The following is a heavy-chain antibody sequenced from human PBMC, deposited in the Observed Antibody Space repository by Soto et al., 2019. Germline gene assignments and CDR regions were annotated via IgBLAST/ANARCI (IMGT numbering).Heavy chain of an antibody. Sequence: PSETLSLTCTVSGGSISNDDYYWSWIRQHPRKGLEWIGYIYYSGSTYYTPSLRSRVTTSVDTSKNQFSLKLSSVTAADTAMYYCARTRAVSYYGSITYYFDYWGQGTPVTVSS. V-gene: IGHV4-31*03. D-gene: IGHD3-10*01. J-gene: IGHJ4*02. CDR2: IYYSGST. CDR1: GGSISNDDYY. CDR3: ARTRAVSYYGSITYYFDY.